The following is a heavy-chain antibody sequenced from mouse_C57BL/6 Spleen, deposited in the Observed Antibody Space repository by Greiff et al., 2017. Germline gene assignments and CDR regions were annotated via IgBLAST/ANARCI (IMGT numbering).Heavy chain of an antibody. D-gene: IGHD1-1*01. V-gene: IGHV1-15*01. Sequence: QFQLRQSGPELVGPGASVTLSCKASGYPFTDYEMHWVKRPPLHGLEWIGAIDPETGGPAYNQKFKGKAILTAAKSSSTAYMELRSLTSEDSAVYYCTRYYYGSSYDYFDYWGQGTTLTVSS. CDR3: TRYYYGSSYDYFDY. CDR1: GYPFTDYE. J-gene: IGHJ2*01. CDR2: IDPETGGP.